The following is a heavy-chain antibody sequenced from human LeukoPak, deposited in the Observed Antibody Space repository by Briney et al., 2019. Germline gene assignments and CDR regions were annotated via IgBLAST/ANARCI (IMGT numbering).Heavy chain of an antibody. V-gene: IGHV4-34*01. J-gene: IGHJ4*02. CDR1: GGSFSGYY. CDR2: INHSGST. CDR3: ARGRRFYYGSGTPISPY. D-gene: IGHD3-10*01. Sequence: PSETLSLTCAVYGGSFSGYYWSWIRQPPGKGLEWIGEINHSGSTNYNPSLKSRVTISVDTSKNQFSLKLSSVTAADTAVYYCARGRRFYYGSGTPISPYWGQGTLVTVSS.